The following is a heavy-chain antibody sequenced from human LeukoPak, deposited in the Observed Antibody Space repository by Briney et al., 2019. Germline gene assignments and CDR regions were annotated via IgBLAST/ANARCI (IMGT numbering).Heavy chain of an antibody. CDR1: GFTVSSNY. Sequence: GGSLRLSCAASGFTVSSNYMSWVRQAPGKGLEWASVIYSGGSTYYADSVKGRFTISRDNAKNTLYLQMNSLRAEDTAVYYCARAGAYHFDNWGQGTLVTVSS. CDR2: IYSGGST. J-gene: IGHJ4*02. D-gene: IGHD3-16*01. V-gene: IGHV3-53*01. CDR3: ARAGAYHFDN.